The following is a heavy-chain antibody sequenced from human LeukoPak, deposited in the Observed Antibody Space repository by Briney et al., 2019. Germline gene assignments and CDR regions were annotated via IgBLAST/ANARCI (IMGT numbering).Heavy chain of an antibody. CDR2: INPNSGGT. CDR3: ARDRYDSGYMDV. D-gene: IGHD5-12*01. V-gene: IGHV1-2*02. CDR1: GYTFTGYY. J-gene: IGHJ6*03. Sequence: ASVKVSCTASGYTFTGYYMHWVRQAPGQGLEWMGWINPNSGGTSYAQKFQGRVTMTRDTSTSTVYMELSSLRSEDTAVYYCARDRYDSGYMDVWGKGTTVTISS.